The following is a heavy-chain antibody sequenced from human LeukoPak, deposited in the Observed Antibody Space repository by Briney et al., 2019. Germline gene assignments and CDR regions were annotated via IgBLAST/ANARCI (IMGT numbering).Heavy chain of an antibody. D-gene: IGHD2-15*01. CDR3: ARVDCVVVAATLDYYGMDV. CDR1: GGSISSYY. V-gene: IGHV4-59*01. CDR2: SYYSGST. Sequence: SEALSPTCTVSGGSISSYYWPWIRQPPGKGREWIGYSYYSGSTNYNPSLKSRVTISVDTSKNQFYLKLSSVTAADTAVYYCARVDCVVVAATLDYYGMDVWGQGTTVTVSS. J-gene: IGHJ6*02.